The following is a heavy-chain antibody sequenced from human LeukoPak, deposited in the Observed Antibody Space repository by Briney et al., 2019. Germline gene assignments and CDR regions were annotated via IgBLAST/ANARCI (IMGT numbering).Heavy chain of an antibody. V-gene: IGHV4-34*01. CDR1: GGSFSGYY. CDR2: INHSGST. J-gene: IGHJ6*03. Sequence: SETLSLTCAVYGGSFSGYYWSWIRQPPGKGLEWIGEINHSGSTNYNPSLKSRVTISVDTSKNQFSLKLSSVTAADTAVYYCARLGCSSTSCYFHYYMDVWGKGTTVTVSS. D-gene: IGHD2-2*01. CDR3: ARLGCSSTSCYFHYYMDV.